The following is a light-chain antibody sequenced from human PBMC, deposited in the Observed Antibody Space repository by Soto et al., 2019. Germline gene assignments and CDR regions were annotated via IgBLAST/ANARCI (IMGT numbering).Light chain of an antibody. CDR1: SSDVGSYNS. J-gene: IGLJ1*01. CDR2: DVN. V-gene: IGLV2-14*03. Sequence: QSALTQPASVSGSPGQSIAISCTGTSSDVGSYNSVSWYQQYPGKAPKFMIHDVNNRPSGISDRFSGCKSGNTASLTISGLQAEDEADYYCSSFTSSTSYVFGTGTKVTVL. CDR3: SSFTSSTSYV.